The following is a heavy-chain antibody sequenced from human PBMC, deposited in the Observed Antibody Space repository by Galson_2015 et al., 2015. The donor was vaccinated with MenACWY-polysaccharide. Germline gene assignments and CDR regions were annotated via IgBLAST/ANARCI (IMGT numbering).Heavy chain of an antibody. CDR2: ISKTGDSI. CDR1: GFSLGACY. V-gene: IGHV3-11*01. Sequence: SLRLSCAASGFSLGACYMSWIRQAPGKGLEWVSYISKTGDSIYYADSARGRFTIFRDNARNSLFLQMNSLDAEDTAIYYCARGHYGLDVWGQGTTVTVSS. J-gene: IGHJ6*02. CDR3: ARGHYGLDV.